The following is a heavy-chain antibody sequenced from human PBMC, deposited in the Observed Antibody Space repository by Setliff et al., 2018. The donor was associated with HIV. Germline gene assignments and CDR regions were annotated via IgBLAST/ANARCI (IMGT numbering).Heavy chain of an antibody. J-gene: IGHJ6*02. V-gene: IGHV1-2*02. CDR1: GYTFTGYY. Sequence: WASVKVSCKASGYTFTGYYMHWVRQAPGQGLEWMGWINPNSGGTNYAQKFQGRVTMTRDTSISTAYMELSRLRSDDTAVYYCARDTVAVAGNYVGHYGMDVWGQGTTVTVSS. CDR3: ARDTVAVAGNYVGHYGMDV. CDR2: INPNSGGT. D-gene: IGHD6-19*01.